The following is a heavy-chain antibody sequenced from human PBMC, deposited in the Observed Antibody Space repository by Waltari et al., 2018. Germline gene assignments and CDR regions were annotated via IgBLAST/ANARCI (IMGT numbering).Heavy chain of an antibody. V-gene: IGHV1-46*01. CDR3: ARDIPHGHFDY. CDR1: GYTFTTYF. Sequence: QVQLVQSGAEVQNPGASVKISCKASGYTFTTYFLHWVRQAPGQGLEWMGGIDPRGGGTRYAQRFQDRVTISTDTSTSTVYMYLSSLRSDDTALYYCARDIPHGHFDYWGQGTLVTVSS. J-gene: IGHJ4*02. CDR2: IDPRGGGT.